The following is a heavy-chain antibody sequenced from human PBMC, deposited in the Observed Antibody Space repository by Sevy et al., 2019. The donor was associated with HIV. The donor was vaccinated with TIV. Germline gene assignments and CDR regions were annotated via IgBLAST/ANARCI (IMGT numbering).Heavy chain of an antibody. CDR2: IGTAGDT. V-gene: IGHV3-13*01. CDR3: ARDKGMGAFDI. J-gene: IGHJ3*02. Sequence: GGSLRLSCAASGFTFSSYDMHWVRQATGKGLEWVLAIGTAGDTYYPGSVKGRFTISRENAKNSLYLQMNSLRAGDTAVYYCARDKGMGAFDIWGQGTMVTVSS. CDR1: GFTFSSYD. D-gene: IGHD1-26*01.